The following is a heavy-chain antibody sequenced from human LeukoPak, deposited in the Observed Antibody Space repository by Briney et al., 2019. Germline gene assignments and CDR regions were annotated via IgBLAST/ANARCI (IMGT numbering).Heavy chain of an antibody. CDR2: INSDGSST. CDR3: ARPTVPTVEPFDY. V-gene: IGHV3-74*01. Sequence: GGSLRLSCAASGFTFSSYWMHWVRQAPGKGLVWVSRINSDGSSTSYADSVKGRFTISRDNPKNTLYLQMNSLRAEDTAVYYCARPTVPTVEPFDYWGQGTLVTVSS. J-gene: IGHJ4*02. D-gene: IGHD4-17*01. CDR1: GFTFSSYW.